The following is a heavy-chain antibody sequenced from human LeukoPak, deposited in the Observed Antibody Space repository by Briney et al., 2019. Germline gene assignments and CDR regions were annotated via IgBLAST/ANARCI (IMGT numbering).Heavy chain of an antibody. Sequence: SETLSLTCTVSGGSMNSYYWSWIRQPPGKGLEWIGYIYSSGSTNYNPSLKSRVTISVDMSKNQFSLNVRSVTAADTAVYYCARHRSEGSYPLDSWGQGALVIVSS. CDR3: ARHRSEGSYPLDS. CDR1: GGSMNSYY. V-gene: IGHV4-59*01. J-gene: IGHJ4*02. CDR2: IYSSGST.